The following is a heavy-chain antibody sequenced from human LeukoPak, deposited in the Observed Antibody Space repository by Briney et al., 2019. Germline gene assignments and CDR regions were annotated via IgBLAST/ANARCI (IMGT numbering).Heavy chain of an antibody. CDR2: IYSGGST. Sequence: GGSLRLSCAASGFTVSSNYMSWVRQAPGKGLEWVSVIYSGGSTYYADSVKGRFTISRDNSKNTLYLRMNSLRAEDTAVYYCARVGIAARLGAFDIWGQGTMVTVSS. CDR3: ARVGIAARLGAFDI. CDR1: GFTVSSNY. J-gene: IGHJ3*02. D-gene: IGHD6-6*01. V-gene: IGHV3-53*01.